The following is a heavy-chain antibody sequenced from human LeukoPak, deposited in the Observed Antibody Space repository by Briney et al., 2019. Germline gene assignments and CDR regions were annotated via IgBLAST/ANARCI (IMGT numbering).Heavy chain of an antibody. D-gene: IGHD1-1*01. CDR1: GFTFSSYE. J-gene: IGHJ6*02. V-gene: IGHV3-48*03. CDR3: ARAGYSRTGTMYYYYGMDV. Sequence: GGSLRLSCAASGFTFSSYEMNWVRQAPGKGLEWVSYICSSGSAIYYADSVKGRFTISRDNAKNSVYLQMNSLRAEDTAVYYCARAGYSRTGTMYYYYGMDVWGQGTTVTVSS. CDR2: ICSSGSAI.